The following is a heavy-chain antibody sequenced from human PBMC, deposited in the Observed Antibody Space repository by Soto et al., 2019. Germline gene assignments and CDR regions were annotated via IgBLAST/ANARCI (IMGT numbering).Heavy chain of an antibody. J-gene: IGHJ4*02. V-gene: IGHV1-69*12. D-gene: IGHD3-22*01. Sequence: QVQLVQPGAEVKKPGSSVKVSCKASGGTFSSYAISWVRQAPGQGLEWMGGIIPIFGTADYAQKFQGRVTITADESTSTGNMELSSLRSEDTPVYYCASHYDSSGYYYRGLDYWGQGTLVTVSS. CDR3: ASHYDSSGYYYRGLDY. CDR1: GGTFSSYA. CDR2: IIPIFGTA.